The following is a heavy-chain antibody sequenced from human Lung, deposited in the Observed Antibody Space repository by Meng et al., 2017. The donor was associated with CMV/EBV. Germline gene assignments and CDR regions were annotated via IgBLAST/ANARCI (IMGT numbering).Heavy chain of an antibody. D-gene: IGHD3-16*01. Sequence: GESLKISCAASGFTFDNYGMHWVRQAPGKGLEWVAVIRHDGTNKYYGDSVKGRFTISRDNSKNTVYLQMNSLRPEETAIYYCAKDVLLFGGANAYCHYWGQGTLVTVSS. J-gene: IGHJ4*02. CDR3: AKDVLLFGGANAYCHY. CDR2: IRHDGTNK. V-gene: IGHV3-30*02. CDR1: GFTFDNYG.